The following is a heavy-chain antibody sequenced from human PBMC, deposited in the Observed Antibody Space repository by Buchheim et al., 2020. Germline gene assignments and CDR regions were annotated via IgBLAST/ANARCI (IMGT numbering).Heavy chain of an antibody. J-gene: IGHJ6*02. CDR1: GGSFSGYY. CDR3: ARNRKLRGYSYGYTGYYYGMDV. V-gene: IGHV4-34*01. CDR2: INHSGST. Sequence: QVQLQQWGAGLLKPSETLSLTCAVYGGSFSGYYWSWIRQPPGKGLEWIGEINHSGSTNYNPSLKSRVTISVDTSKNQFSLKLSSVTAADTAVYYCARNRKLRGYSYGYTGYYYGMDVWGQGTT. D-gene: IGHD5-18*01.